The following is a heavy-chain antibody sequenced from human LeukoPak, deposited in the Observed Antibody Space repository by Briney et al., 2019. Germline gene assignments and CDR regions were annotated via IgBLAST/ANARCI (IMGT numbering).Heavy chain of an antibody. CDR1: GFIFSSNW. D-gene: IGHD3-3*01. J-gene: IGHJ4*02. CDR2: IKQDGSEE. Sequence: GGSLRLSCAASGFIFSSNWMSWVRKAPGKGLEWVANIKQDGSEEYYVDSVKGRFSISRDNAKNSLYLQMNSLRVEDTAVYYCARIGDYYDFWSGYYYFDKWGQGALVTVSS. CDR3: ARIGDYYDFWSGYYYFDK. V-gene: IGHV3-7*01.